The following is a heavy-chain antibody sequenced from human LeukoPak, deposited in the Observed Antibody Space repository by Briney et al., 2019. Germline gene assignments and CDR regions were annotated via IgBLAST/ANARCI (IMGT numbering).Heavy chain of an antibody. D-gene: IGHD3-10*01. CDR2: ICWNSGCI. J-gene: IGHJ3*02. Sequence: GGSLRLSCAASGFTFSSYAMSWVRQAPGKGLEWVSGICWNSGCIGYADSVKGRFTISRDNAKNSLYLQMNSLRVEDTALYYCAKDMAPMVRGSAFDIWGQGTMVTVSS. V-gene: IGHV3-9*01. CDR3: AKDMAPMVRGSAFDI. CDR1: GFTFSSYA.